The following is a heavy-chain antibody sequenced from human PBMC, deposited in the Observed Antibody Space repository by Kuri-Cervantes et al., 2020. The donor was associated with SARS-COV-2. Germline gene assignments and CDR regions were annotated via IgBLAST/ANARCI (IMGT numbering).Heavy chain of an antibody. D-gene: IGHD1-26*01. V-gene: IGHV5-10-1*01. CDR2: IYPSDSYT. Sequence: GGSLRLSCKGCGYRFTSYWISRVRQMPGKGLEWMGRIYPSDSYTNYSPSFQGHVTISADKSISTAYLQWSSLKASDTAMYYCARQGWELFQWSNDFDYWGQGTLVTVSS. CDR3: ARQGWELFQWSNDFDY. J-gene: IGHJ4*02. CDR1: GYRFTSYW.